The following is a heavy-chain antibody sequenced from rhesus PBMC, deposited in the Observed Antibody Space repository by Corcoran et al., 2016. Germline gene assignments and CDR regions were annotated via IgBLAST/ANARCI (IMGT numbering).Heavy chain of an antibody. CDR1: GYTFTSYY. CDR2: INPSNGNT. V-gene: IGHV1S9*01. Sequence: QVQLVQSGAEVKKPGTSVKLSCKASGYTFTSYYINWVRKAPGQVLEWMVWINPSNGNTGYAQKFQGRVTMTRDTSTSTSYMELSSLRSDDTAVYYCARDQGSWNNGGLDSWGQGVVVTVSS. J-gene: IGHJ6*01. CDR3: ARDQGSWNNGGLDS. D-gene: IGHD1-20*01.